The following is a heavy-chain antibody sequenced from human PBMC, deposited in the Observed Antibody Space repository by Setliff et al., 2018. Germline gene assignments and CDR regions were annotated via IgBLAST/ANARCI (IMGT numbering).Heavy chain of an antibody. Sequence: SVKVSCKASGDTFSTYALSWVRQAPGQGLEWMGGIIPLLETAKYAQKFLGRVTVTTDTSTGTAYMELGSLTSDDTAIYYCARINFYVSSGYYYAPDYWGPGTLVTVSS. D-gene: IGHD3-22*01. CDR1: GDTFSTYA. CDR2: IIPLLETA. J-gene: IGHJ4*02. CDR3: ARINFYVSSGYYYAPDY. V-gene: IGHV1-69*05.